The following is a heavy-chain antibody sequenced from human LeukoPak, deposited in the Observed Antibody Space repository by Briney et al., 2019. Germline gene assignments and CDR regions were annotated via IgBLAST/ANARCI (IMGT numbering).Heavy chain of an antibody. J-gene: IGHJ4*02. CDR2: ISYDGSNK. Sequence: QPGRSLRLSCAASGFTFSSYAMHWVRQAPGKGLEWVAVISYDGSNKYYADSVKGRFTISRDNSKNTLYLQMNSLRAEDTAVYYCARTKGYCSSSSCYGTGGIPYDYWGQGTLVTVSS. CDR1: GFTFSSYA. CDR3: ARTKGYCSSSSCYGTGGIPYDY. D-gene: IGHD2-2*01. V-gene: IGHV3-30-3*01.